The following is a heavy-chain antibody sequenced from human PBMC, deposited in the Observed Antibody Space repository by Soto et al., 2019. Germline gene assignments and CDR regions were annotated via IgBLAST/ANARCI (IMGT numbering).Heavy chain of an antibody. D-gene: IGHD6-19*01. Sequence: EVQLVESGGALVQPGGSLRLSCVASGFKFSIYSMNWIRQAPGKGLEWSAYITSDTKTIKYADSVKGRFTISRDNAKNSVYLQMNSLSDEDTAVYYCARAVEGHFDYWGQGDVVTVSS. J-gene: IGHJ4*02. CDR3: ARAVEGHFDY. CDR1: GFKFSIYS. V-gene: IGHV3-48*02. CDR2: ITSDTKTI.